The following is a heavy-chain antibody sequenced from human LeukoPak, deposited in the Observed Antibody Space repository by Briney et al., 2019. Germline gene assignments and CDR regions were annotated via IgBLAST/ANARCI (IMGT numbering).Heavy chain of an antibody. CDR3: ARLRHSPRYDILTGYFYYFDY. V-gene: IGHV1-18*04. J-gene: IGHJ4*02. CDR1: GYSFTGYG. Sequence: ASVKVSCKASGYSFTGYGISWVRQAPGQGLEWMGSISAYNGNTSYAQKLQGRVTMTTDTSTSTAYMELRSLRSDDTAVYYCARLRHSPRYDILTGYFYYFDYWGQGTLVTVSS. D-gene: IGHD3-9*01. CDR2: ISAYNGNT.